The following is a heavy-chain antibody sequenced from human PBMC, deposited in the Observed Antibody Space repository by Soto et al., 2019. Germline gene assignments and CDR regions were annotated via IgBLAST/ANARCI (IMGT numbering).Heavy chain of an antibody. CDR1: GGSISSSSFH. CDR3: ARRERAAGTDWWFDP. D-gene: IGHD6-13*01. CDR2: IYYSGST. V-gene: IGHV4-39*01. J-gene: IGHJ5*02. Sequence: SETLSLTSTVSGGSISSSSFHWGWIRQPPGKGRERIGRIYYSGSTYYSPSLKSRVTISVDTSKNQYPLKLSSVTAADTAVYYCARRERAAGTDWWFDPWGQGTLVT.